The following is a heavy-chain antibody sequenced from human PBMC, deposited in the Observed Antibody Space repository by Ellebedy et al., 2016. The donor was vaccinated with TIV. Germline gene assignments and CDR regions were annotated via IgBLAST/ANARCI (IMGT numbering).Heavy chain of an antibody. J-gene: IGHJ6*02. CDR2: IGRKGYGGTT. Sequence: GGSLRLSXTASGFTFGDFAISWVRQAPGKGLEWVGFIGRKGYGGTTQYAASVKGRFTISRDDFKSIAYLQMNSLKTEDTALYYCTREAANWNYPYYYYNGMDVWGQGTTVTVSS. V-gene: IGHV3-49*04. D-gene: IGHD1-7*01. CDR3: TREAANWNYPYYYYNGMDV. CDR1: GFTFGDFA.